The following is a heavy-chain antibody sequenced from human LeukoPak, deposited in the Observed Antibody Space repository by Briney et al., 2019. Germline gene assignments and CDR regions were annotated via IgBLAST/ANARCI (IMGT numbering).Heavy chain of an antibody. CDR2: ASQNADP. Sequence: SETLSLTCTVSGASVTTYYWSWIRQSPGKGLEWIGYASQNADPNYNPSLKSRVTISLDTSKNQFSLKLNSLTAADTAVYYCARGRIVGAYYSDYWGQGTLVTVSS. D-gene: IGHD1-26*01. V-gene: IGHV4-59*02. J-gene: IGHJ4*02. CDR3: ARGRIVGAYYSDY. CDR1: GASVTTYY.